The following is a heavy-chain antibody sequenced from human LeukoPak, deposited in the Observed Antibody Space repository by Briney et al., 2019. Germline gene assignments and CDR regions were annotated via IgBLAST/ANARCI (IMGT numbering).Heavy chain of an antibody. V-gene: IGHV1-2*02. CDR2: INPNSGGT. CDR3: ARDYVDTEGFDY. J-gene: IGHJ4*02. D-gene: IGHD5-18*01. CDR1: GGTFSSYA. Sequence: ASVKVSCKASGGTFSSYAISWVRQAPGQGLEWMGWINPNSGGTNYAQKFQGRVTMTRDTSISTAYMELSRLRSDDTAVYYCARDYVDTEGFDYWGQGTLVTASS.